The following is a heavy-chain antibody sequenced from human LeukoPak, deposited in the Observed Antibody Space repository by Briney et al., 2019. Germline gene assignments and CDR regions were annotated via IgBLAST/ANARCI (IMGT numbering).Heavy chain of an antibody. Sequence: PSETLSLTCTVSGGSISSSSYYWGWIRQPPGKGLEWIGSIYYSGSTYYNPSLKSRVTISVDTSKNQFSLKLSSVTAADTAVYYCARGHHYYDSSAYFEEYWYFDLWGRGTLVTVSS. J-gene: IGHJ2*01. CDR3: ARGHHYYDSSAYFEEYWYFDL. D-gene: IGHD3-22*01. V-gene: IGHV4-39*07. CDR1: GGSISSSSYY. CDR2: IYYSGST.